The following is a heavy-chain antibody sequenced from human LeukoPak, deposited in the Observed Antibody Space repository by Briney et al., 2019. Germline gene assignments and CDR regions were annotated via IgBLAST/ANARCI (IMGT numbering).Heavy chain of an antibody. Sequence: GASVKVSCKASGFTFTSSAMQWVRQARGQRLEWIGWIVVSSGNTNYAQKFQERATITRDMSTSTAYMELSSLRSEDTAVYYCAADQGSGWYVWGQGTLVTVSS. CDR1: GFTFTSSA. V-gene: IGHV1-58*02. CDR3: AADQGSGWYV. J-gene: IGHJ4*02. CDR2: IVVSSGNT. D-gene: IGHD6-19*01.